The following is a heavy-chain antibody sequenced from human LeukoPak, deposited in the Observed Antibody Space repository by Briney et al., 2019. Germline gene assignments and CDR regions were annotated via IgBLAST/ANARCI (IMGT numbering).Heavy chain of an antibody. J-gene: IGHJ4*02. CDR2: IYSGGTT. D-gene: IGHD3-10*01. V-gene: IGHV3-66*01. Sequence: GGSLRLSCAASGFTVSSNFMDWVRQAPGKGLEWVSGIYSGGTTYYADSVKGRFTISRVNSKNTLYLQMNSLRAEDTAVYYCARDSGYGSGSFDYWGQGTLVTVSS. CDR3: ARDSGYGSGSFDY. CDR1: GFTVSSNF.